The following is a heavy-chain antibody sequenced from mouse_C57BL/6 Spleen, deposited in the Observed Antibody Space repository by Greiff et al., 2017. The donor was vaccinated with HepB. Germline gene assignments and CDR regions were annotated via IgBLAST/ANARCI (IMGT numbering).Heavy chain of an antibody. V-gene: IGHV1-53*01. CDR3: AGYYGNYGYFDV. D-gene: IGHD2-1*01. Sequence: VQLQQSGTELVKPGASVKLSCKASGYTFTSYWMHWVKQRPGQGLEWIGNINPSNGGTNYNEKFKSKATLTVDKSSSTAYMQHSSLTSEDSAVYYCAGYYGNYGYFDVWGTGTTVTVSS. CDR1: GYTFTSYW. J-gene: IGHJ1*03. CDR2: INPSNGGT.